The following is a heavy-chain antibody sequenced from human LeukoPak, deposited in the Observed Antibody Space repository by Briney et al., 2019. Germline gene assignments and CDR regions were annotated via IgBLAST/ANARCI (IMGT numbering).Heavy chain of an antibody. Sequence: GGSLRLSCAASGFTFDDYAMHWVRQAPGKGLEWVSGISWNSGSIGYADSVKGRFTISRDNAKNSLYLQMNSLRAEDTALYYCAKDPRDFWSGSDAFDIWGQGTMVTVSS. V-gene: IGHV3-9*01. CDR1: GFTFDDYA. CDR2: ISWNSGSI. D-gene: IGHD3-3*01. CDR3: AKDPRDFWSGSDAFDI. J-gene: IGHJ3*02.